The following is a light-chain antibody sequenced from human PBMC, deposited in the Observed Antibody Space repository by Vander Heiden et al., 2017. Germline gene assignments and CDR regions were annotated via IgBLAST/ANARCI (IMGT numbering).Light chain of an antibody. Sequence: SYELTQPPSVSVSPGQTATITCSGDNLGGKYTYWYQQKPGQSPVLVIYRDRKRPSGIPERFSGSNSGNTATLTISGTQTMDEADYYCQAWDSSTYVFGTRTRVSVL. J-gene: IGLJ1*01. CDR1: NLGGKY. CDR3: QAWDSSTYV. V-gene: IGLV3-1*01. CDR2: RDR.